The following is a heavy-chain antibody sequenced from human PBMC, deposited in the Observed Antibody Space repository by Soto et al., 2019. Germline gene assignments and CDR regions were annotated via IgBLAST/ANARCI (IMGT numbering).Heavy chain of an antibody. CDR2: IIPIFGTA. Sequence: SVKVSCKASGGTFSSYAISWVRQAPGQGLEWMGGIIPIFGTANYAQKFQGRVTITADKSTSTAYMELSSLRSEDTAVYYCASTYCSGGSCYSGHFDYWGQGTLVTVSS. CDR3: ASTYCSGGSCYSGHFDY. J-gene: IGHJ4*02. V-gene: IGHV1-69*06. CDR1: GGTFSSYA. D-gene: IGHD2-15*01.